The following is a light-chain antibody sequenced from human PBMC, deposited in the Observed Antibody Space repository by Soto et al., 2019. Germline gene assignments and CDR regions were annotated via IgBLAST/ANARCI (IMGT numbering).Light chain of an antibody. CDR2: HAS. Sequence: DIQMTQSPSTLSASIGDTVTVACRASQGISNWLAWYQQKPGKAPKLLIFHASSLESGVPSRFSGSGSGTDFTLTISSLQPEDIATYYCQQYDNLPITCGQGTRVENK. CDR3: QQYDNLPIT. J-gene: IGKJ5*01. CDR1: QGISNW. V-gene: IGKV1-5*01.